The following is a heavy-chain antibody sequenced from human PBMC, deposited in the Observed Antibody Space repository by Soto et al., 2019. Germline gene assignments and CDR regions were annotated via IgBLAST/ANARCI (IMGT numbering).Heavy chain of an antibody. CDR3: AKVLGYGGNYDAFDI. CDR2: ISWNSGSI. D-gene: IGHD4-17*01. J-gene: IGHJ3*02. CDR1: GFTFDDYA. Sequence: EVQLVESGGGLVQPGRSLRLSCAASGFTFDDYAMHWVRQAPGKGLEWVSGISWNSGSIGYADSVKGRFTISRDNAKNSLYLQMNSLGAEDTALYYCAKVLGYGGNYDAFDIWGQGTMVTVSS. V-gene: IGHV3-9*01.